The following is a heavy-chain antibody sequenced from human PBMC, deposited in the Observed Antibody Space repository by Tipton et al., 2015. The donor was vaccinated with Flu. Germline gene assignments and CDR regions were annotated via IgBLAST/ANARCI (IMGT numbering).Heavy chain of an antibody. CDR1: GDSISSYY. Sequence: GLVKPSETLSLTCTVSGDSISSYYWTWIRQPPGKGLEWIGHIYYSGSTNYSPSLKSRVTISKDTSKNQFSLKLNSVTAADTAIYFCARDTSLIPAALLHWGQGTLVTVSS. D-gene: IGHD2-2*01. J-gene: IGHJ4*02. V-gene: IGHV4-59*01. CDR2: IYYSGST. CDR3: ARDTSLIPAALLH.